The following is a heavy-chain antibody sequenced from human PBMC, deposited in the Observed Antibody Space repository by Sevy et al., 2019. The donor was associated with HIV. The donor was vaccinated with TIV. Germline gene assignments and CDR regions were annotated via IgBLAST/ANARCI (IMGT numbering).Heavy chain of an antibody. D-gene: IGHD3-22*01. V-gene: IGHV1-2*02. CDR1: GYTFTGYS. J-gene: IGHJ5*01. CDR3: ARVWNSDSYDVGGPNWFDS. Sequence: ASVKVSCKASGYTFTGYSMHWVRQAPGQGLEWMGWMNPNSGGTNYAQKFEGRVTMTGDTSISRAYMELSRLSFDDTAVYYCARVWNSDSYDVGGPNWFDSWGQGTLVTVSS. CDR2: MNPNSGGT.